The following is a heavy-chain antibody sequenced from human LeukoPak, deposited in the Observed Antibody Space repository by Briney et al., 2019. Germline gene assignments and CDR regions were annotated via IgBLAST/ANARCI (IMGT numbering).Heavy chain of an antibody. CDR3: AREILRAATALDL. CDR2: IKEDGSEK. CDR1: GFSFSTYW. Sequence: QPGVSLRLSCAASGFSFSTYWMSWVRQAPGKGLESVANIKEDGSEKHYVDSVKGRFTISRDNAKNSLYLQMNSLRAEDRAVYYCAREILRAATALDLWGQGTLVTVSS. D-gene: IGHD1-26*01. V-gene: IGHV3-7*04. J-gene: IGHJ5*02.